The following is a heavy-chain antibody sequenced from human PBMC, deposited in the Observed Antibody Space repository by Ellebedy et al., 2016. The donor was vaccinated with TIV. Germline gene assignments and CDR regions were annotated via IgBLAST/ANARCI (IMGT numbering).Heavy chain of an antibody. Sequence: SQTLSLTCAVYGGSFNDYYWSWIRQPPGKGLEWIGEINHSGSTNYNPSLKSRVTISLDTSKNQFSLRLSSVTAADTAVYYCARGEGGYDPFDYWGQGTLVTVSS. CDR3: ARGEGGYDPFDY. J-gene: IGHJ4*02. CDR1: GGSFNDYY. D-gene: IGHD5-12*01. V-gene: IGHV4-34*01. CDR2: INHSGST.